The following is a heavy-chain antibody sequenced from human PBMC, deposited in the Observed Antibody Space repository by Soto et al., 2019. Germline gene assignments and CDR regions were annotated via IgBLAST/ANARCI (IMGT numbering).Heavy chain of an antibody. CDR2: INPNTGGT. CDR3: ARARVPTISEDAFDM. V-gene: IGHV1-2*02. J-gene: IGHJ3*02. Sequence: ASVKVSCKASGYTFTGYYVHWVRQAPGQGLEWMGLINPNTGGTKYEQKFQGRVTMTRDTSVSTAYMEVGRLTSDDTAVYYCARARVPTISEDAFDMWGQGTLVTVSS. D-gene: IGHD2-2*01. CDR1: GYTFTGYY.